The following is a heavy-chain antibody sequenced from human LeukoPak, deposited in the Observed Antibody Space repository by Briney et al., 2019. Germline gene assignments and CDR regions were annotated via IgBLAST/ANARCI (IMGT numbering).Heavy chain of an antibody. Sequence: PGGSLRLSCAASGFTFSSYGMHWVRQAPGKGLEWVAVIWYDGSNKYYADSVKGRFTISRDNSKNTLYLQMNSLRAEDTAVYYCAREVSDTVAHVGYYYGMDVWGQGTTVTVSS. CDR3: AREVSDTVAHVGYYYGMDV. J-gene: IGHJ6*02. CDR1: GFTFSSYG. CDR2: IWYDGSNK. V-gene: IGHV3-33*01. D-gene: IGHD4-23*01.